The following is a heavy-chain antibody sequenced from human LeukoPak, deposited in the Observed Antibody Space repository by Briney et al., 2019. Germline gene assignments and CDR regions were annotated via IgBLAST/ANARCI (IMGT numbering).Heavy chain of an antibody. CDR2: ISGSGGST. CDR3: AKGKASGWYIVDY. V-gene: IGHV3-23*01. J-gene: IGHJ4*02. D-gene: IGHD6-19*01. Sequence: GGSLRLSCAASGFTFSSYGMSWVRQPPGKGLEWVSAISGSGGSTYYADSVKGRFTISRDNSKNTLYLQMNSLRAEDTAVYYCAKGKASGWYIVDYWGKGTLVTVSS. CDR1: GFTFSSYG.